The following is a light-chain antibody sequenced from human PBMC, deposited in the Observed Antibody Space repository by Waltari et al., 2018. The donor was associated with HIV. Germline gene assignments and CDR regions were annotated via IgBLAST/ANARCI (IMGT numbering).Light chain of an antibody. V-gene: IGKV1-5*03. CDR1: QSISNW. Sequence: DIQMTQSPSTLYASVGDRVTITCRASQSISNWLAWYQQKPGKAPKLLIYKASSLESGVPSRFSGSGSGTEYTLTISSLQPDDFATYYCQEYSGYFRTFGQGTKVEIK. CDR2: KAS. CDR3: QEYSGYFRT. J-gene: IGKJ1*01.